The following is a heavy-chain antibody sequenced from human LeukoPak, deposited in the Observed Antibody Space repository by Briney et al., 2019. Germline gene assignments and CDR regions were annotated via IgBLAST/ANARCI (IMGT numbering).Heavy chain of an antibody. CDR2: TYYRSKWYY. J-gene: IGHJ4*02. V-gene: IGHV6-1*01. Sequence: SQTLSLACAISGDSVSSNSDAWNWIRQSPSRGLEWLGRTYYRSKWYYDYAVAVKSRISINPDTSKNQFSLQLSSVTPEDTAVYYCARDPVGGSTIFDYWGQGTLVTVSS. D-gene: IGHD1-26*01. CDR3: ARDPVGGSTIFDY. CDR1: GDSVSSNSDA.